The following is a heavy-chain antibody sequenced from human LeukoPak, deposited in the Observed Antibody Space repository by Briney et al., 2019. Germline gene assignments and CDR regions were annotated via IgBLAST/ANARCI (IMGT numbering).Heavy chain of an antibody. D-gene: IGHD5-24*01. Sequence: GGSLRLSCVVSGFTFSNYGMHWVRQAAGKGLEWVAVISTDGSEKYYADSVKGRFTISRDNSKNTLYLQLSSLRPDDAAVYYCATERWLPRNNAFGFWGQGTMVTVSS. CDR1: GFTFSNYG. CDR3: ATERWLPRNNAFGF. J-gene: IGHJ3*01. CDR2: ISTDGSEK. V-gene: IGHV3-30*03.